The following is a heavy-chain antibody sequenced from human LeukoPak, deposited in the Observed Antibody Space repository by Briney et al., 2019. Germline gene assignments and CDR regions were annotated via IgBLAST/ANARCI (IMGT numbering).Heavy chain of an antibody. Sequence: GGSLRLSCAASGFTFSSYAMSWVRQAPGKGLEWVAVISYDGSNKYYADSVKGRFTISRDNSKNTLYLQMNSLRAEDTAVYYCARVDGDYGPFDYWGQGTLVTVSS. J-gene: IGHJ4*02. V-gene: IGHV3-30*04. D-gene: IGHD4-17*01. CDR3: ARVDGDYGPFDY. CDR2: ISYDGSNK. CDR1: GFTFSSYA.